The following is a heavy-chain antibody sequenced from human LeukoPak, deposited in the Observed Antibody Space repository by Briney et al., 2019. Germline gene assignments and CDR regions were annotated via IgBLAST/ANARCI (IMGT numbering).Heavy chain of an antibody. Sequence: SETLSLTCAVYGGSFSGYYWSWIRQPPGKGLEWIGEINHSGSTNYNPSLKSRVTISVDTSKNQFSLKLSSVTAADTAVYYCARESGTAQTYTYYFDYWGQGTLVTVSS. D-gene: IGHD3-16*01. CDR2: INHSGST. V-gene: IGHV4-34*01. CDR1: GGSFSGYY. J-gene: IGHJ4*02. CDR3: ARESGTAQTYTYYFDY.